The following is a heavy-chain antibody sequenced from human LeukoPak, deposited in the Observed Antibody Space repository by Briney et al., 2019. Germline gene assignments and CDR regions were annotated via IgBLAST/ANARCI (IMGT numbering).Heavy chain of an antibody. J-gene: IGHJ4*02. D-gene: IGHD3-22*01. Sequence: GASVKVSCKVSGYTLTELSMHWVRQAPGQGLEWMGIINPSGGSTSYAQKFQGRVTMTRDTSTSTVYMELSSLRSEDTAVYYCARGDYYDSSGPDYWGQGTLVTVSS. CDR1: GYTLTELS. CDR2: INPSGGST. CDR3: ARGDYYDSSGPDY. V-gene: IGHV1-46*01.